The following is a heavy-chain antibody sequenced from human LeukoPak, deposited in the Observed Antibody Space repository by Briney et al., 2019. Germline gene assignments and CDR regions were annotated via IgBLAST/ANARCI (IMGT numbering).Heavy chain of an antibody. D-gene: IGHD2-15*01. J-gene: IGHJ6*03. CDR3: ARDNGYCSGGNCYHYYMDV. CDR1: GFTVSNNY. Sequence: SGGSLRLSCAASGFTVSNNYMSWVRQAPGKGLEWVSLIYTGGSTDYADSVKGRFTISRDNSKNTLYLQMNSLRAEDTAVYYCARDNGYCSGGNCYHYYMDVWGKGTTVTISS. V-gene: IGHV3-66*01. CDR2: IYTGGST.